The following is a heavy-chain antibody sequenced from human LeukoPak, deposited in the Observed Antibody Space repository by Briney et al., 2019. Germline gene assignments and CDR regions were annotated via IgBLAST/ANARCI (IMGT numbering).Heavy chain of an antibody. CDR1: GYTFTGYY. CDR2: INPNSGGT. D-gene: IGHD4-11*01. Sequence: ASVKVSCKASGYTFTGYYMHCVRQAPGQGLEWMGWINPNSGGTNYAQKFQGRVTMTRDTSISTAYMELSRLRSDDTAVYYCARGKRAAPSNYVSSFRYYFDYWGQGTLVTVSS. V-gene: IGHV1-2*02. CDR3: ARGKRAAPSNYVSSFRYYFDY. J-gene: IGHJ4*02.